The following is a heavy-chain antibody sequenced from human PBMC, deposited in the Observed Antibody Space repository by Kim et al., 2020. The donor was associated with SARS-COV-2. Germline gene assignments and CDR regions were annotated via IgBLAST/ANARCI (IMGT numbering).Heavy chain of an antibody. J-gene: IGHJ4*02. CDR3: ARGYCSSTSCPTDY. CDR1: GFTFSSYS. V-gene: IGHV3-21*01. Sequence: GGSLRLSCAASGFTFSSYSMNWVRQAPGKGLEWVSSISSSSSYIYYADSMKGRFTVSRDNAKNSLYLQMNSLRGEDTAVYYCARGYCSSTSCPTDYWGQGTLVTVSS. D-gene: IGHD2-2*01. CDR2: ISSSSSYI.